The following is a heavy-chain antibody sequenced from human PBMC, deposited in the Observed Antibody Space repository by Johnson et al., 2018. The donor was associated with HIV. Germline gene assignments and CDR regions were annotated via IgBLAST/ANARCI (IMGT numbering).Heavy chain of an antibody. J-gene: IGHJ3*02. V-gene: IGHV3-30*03. Sequence: QVQLVESGGGLVKPGGSLRLSCAASGFTFSDYYMTWIRQAPGKGLEWVAVISYDGSNKYYADSVKGRFTISRYNSKNTLYLQMNSLRAEDTAVYYCARDRGSSWQHDAFDIWGQGTLVFVSS. CDR2: ISYDGSNK. CDR3: ARDRGSSWQHDAFDI. CDR1: GFTFSDYY. D-gene: IGHD6-13*01.